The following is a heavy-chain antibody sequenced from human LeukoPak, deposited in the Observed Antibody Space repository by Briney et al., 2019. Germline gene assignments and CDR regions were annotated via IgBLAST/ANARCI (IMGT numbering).Heavy chain of an antibody. CDR2: IRSKINGYAT. CDR3: ASGGGVLAAFDI. CDR1: GFSLSASS. J-gene: IGHJ3*02. V-gene: IGHV3-73*01. Sequence: GGSLRLFCGASGFSLSASSMHWVRQAPGKGLEWVGRIRSKINGYATHFAASVDGRFTVSRDDSKNTMYLHMNSLKTEDTAVYYCASGGGVLAAFDIWGQGTMVIVSS. D-gene: IGHD2-8*02.